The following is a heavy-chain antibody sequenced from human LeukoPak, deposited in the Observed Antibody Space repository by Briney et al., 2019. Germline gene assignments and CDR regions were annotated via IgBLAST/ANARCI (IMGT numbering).Heavy chain of an antibody. CDR3: AKGIAKYNWNDVCFDH. Sequence: GGSLRLSCAASGFTFSSYGMSWVRQAPGKGLEWVSAISGSGGSTYYADSVKGRFTISRDNSKNTLYLQMNSLRAEDTAVYYCAKGIAKYNWNDVCFDHWGQGTLVTVSS. J-gene: IGHJ4*02. V-gene: IGHV3-23*01. CDR2: ISGSGGST. CDR1: GFTFSSYG. D-gene: IGHD1-1*01.